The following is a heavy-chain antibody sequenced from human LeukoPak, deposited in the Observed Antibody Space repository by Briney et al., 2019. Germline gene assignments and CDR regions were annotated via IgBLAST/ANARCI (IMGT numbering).Heavy chain of an antibody. V-gene: IGHV4-34*01. D-gene: IGHD3-9*01. Sequence: SETLSLTCAVYGGSFSGYYWSWIRQPPGKGLEWIGEINHSGSTNYNPSLKSRVTISVDTSKNQFSLKLSSVTAADTAVYYCARSPYYDILTGYFFDIWGQGTMVTVSS. CDR1: GGSFSGYY. J-gene: IGHJ3*02. CDR3: ARSPYYDILTGYFFDI. CDR2: INHSGST.